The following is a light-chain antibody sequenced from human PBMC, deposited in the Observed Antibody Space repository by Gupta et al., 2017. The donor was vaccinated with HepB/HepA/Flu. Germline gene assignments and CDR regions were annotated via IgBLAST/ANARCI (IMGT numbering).Light chain of an antibody. Sequence: DIQMTQSPSSLSASVGDSVTITCRASQSVATYLNWYQQKPGQAPKLLIHTSSMGKSGVPSRFSGSGYKKEFTLTSNRQHDEDSAYYYWQQNYSPCTFGQGTKLEIK. J-gene: IGKJ2*02. V-gene: IGKV1-39*01. CDR2: TSS. CDR1: QSVATY. CDR3: QQNYSPCT.